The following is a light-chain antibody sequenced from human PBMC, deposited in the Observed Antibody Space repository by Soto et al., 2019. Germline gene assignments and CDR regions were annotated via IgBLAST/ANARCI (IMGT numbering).Light chain of an antibody. CDR3: CSYAGSSTDVV. J-gene: IGLJ2*01. CDR1: SSDVGSYNL. V-gene: IGLV2-23*01. CDR2: EGS. Sequence: QSVLTQPASVSGSPGQSITISCTGTSSDVGSYNLVSWYQQHPGKAPKLMIYEGSKRPSGVSNRFSGSKSGNTASLTISGLQADDEADYYCCSYAGSSTDVVFGRGTQLTVL.